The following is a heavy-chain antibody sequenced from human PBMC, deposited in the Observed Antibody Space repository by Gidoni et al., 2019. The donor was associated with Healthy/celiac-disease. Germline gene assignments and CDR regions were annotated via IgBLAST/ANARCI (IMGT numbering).Heavy chain of an antibody. J-gene: IGHJ4*02. V-gene: IGHV2-5*01. CDR2: IYWNDDK. Sequence: QITLKESGPTLVKPTQTLTLTCTFSGFSLSTSGVGVGWIRQPPGKDLEWLAIIYWNDDKRYSPSLKSRLTITNDTSKNQVVLIMTHMDPVDTATYYCAHRRWELLPAPFDYWGQGTLVTVSS. D-gene: IGHD1-26*01. CDR1: GFSLSTSGVG. CDR3: AHRRWELLPAPFDY.